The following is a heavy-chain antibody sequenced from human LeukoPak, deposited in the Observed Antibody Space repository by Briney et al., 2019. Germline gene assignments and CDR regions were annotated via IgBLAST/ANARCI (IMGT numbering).Heavy chain of an antibody. V-gene: IGHV5-51*01. D-gene: IGHD2-15*01. CDR3: ARHYCSGGSCYPPDIYNWFDP. CDR1: GYSFTSYW. CDR2: IYPGDSDT. Sequence: GESLKISCKGSGYSFTSYWIGWVRQMPGKGLEWMGIIYPGDSDTRYSPSFQGQVTISADKSISTAYLQWSSLKASDTAMYYCARHYCSGGSCYPPDIYNWFDPWGQGTLVTVSS. J-gene: IGHJ5*02.